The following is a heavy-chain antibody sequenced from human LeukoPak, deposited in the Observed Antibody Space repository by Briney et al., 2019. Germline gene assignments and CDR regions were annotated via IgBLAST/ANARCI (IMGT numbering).Heavy chain of an antibody. J-gene: IGHJ4*02. CDR2: IWYDGSNK. CDR3: AGGIVVVTALDY. Sequence: GGSLRLSCAASGFTFSSYGMHWVRQAPGKGLEWVAVIWYDGSNKYYADSVKGRFTISRDNSKNTLSLQMNSLRAEDTAVYYCAGGIVVVTALDYWGQGTLVTVSS. D-gene: IGHD2-21*02. V-gene: IGHV3-33*01. CDR1: GFTFSSYG.